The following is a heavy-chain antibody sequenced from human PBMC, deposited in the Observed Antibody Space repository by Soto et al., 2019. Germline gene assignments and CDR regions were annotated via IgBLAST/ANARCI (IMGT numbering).Heavy chain of an antibody. CDR3: ARDGSGYDVVAFDI. V-gene: IGHV4-31*03. D-gene: IGHD5-12*01. J-gene: IGHJ3*02. CDR2: IYYSGST. Sequence: QVQLQESGPGLVKPSQTLSLTCTVSGGSISSGGYCWSWIRQHPGKGLEWIGYIYYSGSTYYNPSLKSRVTISVDTSKNQFSLKLSSVTAADTAVYYCARDGSGYDVVAFDIWGQGTMVTVSS. CDR1: GGSISSGGYC.